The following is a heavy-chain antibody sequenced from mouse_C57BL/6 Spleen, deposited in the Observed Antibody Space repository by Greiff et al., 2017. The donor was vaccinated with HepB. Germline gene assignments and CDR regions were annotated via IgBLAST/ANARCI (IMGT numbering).Heavy chain of an antibody. J-gene: IGHJ3*01. V-gene: IGHV5-6*01. D-gene: IGHD2-3*01. CDR2: ISSGGSYT. CDR1: GFTFSSYG. CDR3: ARRLYESAWFAY. Sequence: EVQVVESGGDLVKPGGSLKLSCAASGFTFSSYGMSWVRQTPDKRLEWVATISSGGSYTYYPDSVKGRFTISRDNAKNTLYLQMSSLKSEDTAMYYCARRLYESAWFAYWGQGTLVTVSA.